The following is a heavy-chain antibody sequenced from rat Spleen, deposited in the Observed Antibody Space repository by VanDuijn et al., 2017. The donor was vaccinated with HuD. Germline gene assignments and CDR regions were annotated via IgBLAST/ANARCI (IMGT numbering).Heavy chain of an antibody. V-gene: IGHV2-32*01. Sequence: QVQLKESGPGLVQPSETLSLTCTVSGFSLTYYHVHWVRQPPGKGLEWMGVMWSDGDTSYNSALKSRLSISRDTSKSQVFLKMNSLQTEDTAMYFCARMSTWGIADYWGQGVMVTVSS. J-gene: IGHJ2*01. CDR2: MWSDGDT. CDR3: ARMSTWGIADY. CDR1: GFSLTYYH. D-gene: IGHD1-11*01.